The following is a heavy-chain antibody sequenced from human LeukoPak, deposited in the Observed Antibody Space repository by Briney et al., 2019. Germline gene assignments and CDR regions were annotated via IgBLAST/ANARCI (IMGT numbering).Heavy chain of an antibody. V-gene: IGHV4-30-4*02. CDR1: GGSISSGDYY. D-gene: IGHD5-24*01. CDR2: IYYSGST. J-gene: IGHJ4*02. CDR3: ASRRDGYNWSFDY. Sequence: SETLSLTCTVSGGSISSGDYYWSWIRQPPGKGLEWIGYIYYSGSTYYNPSLKSRVTISVDTSKNQFSLKLSSATAADTAVYYCASRRDGYNWSFDYWGQGTLVTVSS.